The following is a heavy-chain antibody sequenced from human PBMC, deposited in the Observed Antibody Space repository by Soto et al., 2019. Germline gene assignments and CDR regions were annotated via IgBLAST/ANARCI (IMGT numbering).Heavy chain of an antibody. Sequence: QVQLQESGPGLVKPSGTLSLTCTVSSDSISGSNWWSWVRQPPGKGLEWIGEIYHRESTNYNPSIKSRVTISVDKSKNQFSLKLSSVTAADTAVYYCARANYDFWSGSTKYYYYYMDVGGKGTSVTVSS. V-gene: IGHV4-4*02. J-gene: IGHJ6*03. D-gene: IGHD3-3*01. CDR2: IYHREST. CDR1: SDSISGSNW. CDR3: ARANYDFWSGSTKYYYYYMDV.